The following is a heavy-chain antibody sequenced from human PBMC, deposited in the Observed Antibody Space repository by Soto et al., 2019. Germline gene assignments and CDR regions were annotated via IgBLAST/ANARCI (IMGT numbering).Heavy chain of an antibody. Sequence: SETLSLTCPVSGGSISSSSYYWGWIRQPPGKGLEWIGSIYYSGSTYYNPSLKSRVTISVDTSKNQFSLKLSSVTAADTAVYYCARHRRGGYSGYESLSGLYYFDYWGQGTLVTVSS. D-gene: IGHD5-12*01. CDR3: ARHRRGGYSGYESLSGLYYFDY. V-gene: IGHV4-39*01. J-gene: IGHJ4*02. CDR1: GGSISSSSYY. CDR2: IYYSGST.